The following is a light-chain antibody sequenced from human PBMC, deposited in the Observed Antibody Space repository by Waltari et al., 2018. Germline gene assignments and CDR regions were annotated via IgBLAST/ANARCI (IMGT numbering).Light chain of an antibody. CDR2: DNN. V-gene: IGLV1-40*01. CDR3: QSYDSSLSAVL. CDR1: SSNIGGYC. J-gene: IGLJ2*01. Sequence: QSVLTQPPSVSGAPGQRVTISCTGSSSNIGGYCVYWYQQLPGMAPKLLIYDNNKRPSGVSDRFAGSKSGTSASLTITGLQTEDEADYYCQSYDSSLSAVLFGGGTRLTVL.